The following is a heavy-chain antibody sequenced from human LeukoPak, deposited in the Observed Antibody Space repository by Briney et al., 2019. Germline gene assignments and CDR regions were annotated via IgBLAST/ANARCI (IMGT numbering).Heavy chain of an antibody. D-gene: IGHD3-22*01. CDR2: IYYSGST. J-gene: IGHJ3*02. CDR1: GGSISSYY. Sequence: SGTLSLTCTVSGGSISSYYWSWIRQPPGKGLKWIGYIYYSGSTNYNPSLKSRVTISVDTSKNQFSLKLSSVTAADTAVYYCARAGYYYDSSGYNYDAFDIWGQGTMVTVSS. CDR3: ARAGYYYDSSGYNYDAFDI. V-gene: IGHV4-59*01.